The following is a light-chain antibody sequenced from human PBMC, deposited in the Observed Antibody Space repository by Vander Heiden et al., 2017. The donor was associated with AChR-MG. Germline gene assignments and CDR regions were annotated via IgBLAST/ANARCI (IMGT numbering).Light chain of an antibody. V-gene: IGKV3-20*01. Sequence: EIVLTQSPGTLSLSPGERATLFCRASQSVSSSYLAWYQQKPGQAPRLLIYEASYRATGIPDRFSGSGSGTDFTLSINRLEPEDFAVYYCQQYDTSPATFGQGTRLEIK. CDR3: QQYDTSPAT. J-gene: IGKJ2*01. CDR2: EAS. CDR1: QSVSSSY.